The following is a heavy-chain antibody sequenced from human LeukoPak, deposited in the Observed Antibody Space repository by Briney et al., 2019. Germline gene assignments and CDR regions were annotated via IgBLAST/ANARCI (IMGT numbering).Heavy chain of an antibody. CDR2: IIPIFGTA. D-gene: IGHD3-10*01. V-gene: IGHV1-69*06. Sequence: GSSVKVSCKASGGTFSSYAISWVRQAPGQGLEWMGGIIPIFGTANYAQKFQGRVTITADKSTSTAYMELSSLRSEDTAVYYCARDPMVRGVIIYDYWGQGTLVTVSS. J-gene: IGHJ4*02. CDR3: ARDPMVRGVIIYDY. CDR1: GGTFSSYA.